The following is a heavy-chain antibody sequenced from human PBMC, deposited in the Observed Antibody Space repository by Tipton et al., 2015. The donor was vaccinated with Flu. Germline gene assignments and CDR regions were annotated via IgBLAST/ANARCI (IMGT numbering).Heavy chain of an antibody. CDR3: ARGYMVRALLDS. CDR2: VYASGTT. CDR1: GGSVSSGSYY. Sequence: TLSLTCTVSGGSVSSGSYYWTWIRQPAGKGLEWIGRVYASGTTNNNPSLKSRVTLSVDTSKNQFSLKLRSVTAADTGVYYCARGYMVRALLDSWGRGALVTVSS. V-gene: IGHV4-61*02. J-gene: IGHJ2*01. D-gene: IGHD3-10*01.